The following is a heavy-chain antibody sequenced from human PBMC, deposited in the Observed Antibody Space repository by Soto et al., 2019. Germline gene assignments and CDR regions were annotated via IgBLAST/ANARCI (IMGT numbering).Heavy chain of an antibody. D-gene: IGHD6-19*01. J-gene: IGHJ4*02. CDR1: GGSFSGYY. V-gene: IGHV4-34*01. CDR3: ARWDSSGIDY. Sequence: QVQLQQWGAGLLKTSETLSLTCAVYGGSFSGYYWSWIRQPPGKGLEWIGEINHSGSTNYNPSLKSRVTISVDTSKNQFSLKLSSVTAADTAVYYCARWDSSGIDYWGQGTLVSVSS. CDR2: INHSGST.